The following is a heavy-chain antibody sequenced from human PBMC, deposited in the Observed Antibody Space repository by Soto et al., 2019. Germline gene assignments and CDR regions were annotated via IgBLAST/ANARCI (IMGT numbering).Heavy chain of an antibody. CDR1: GGSVNIGTYY. V-gene: IGHV4-61*01. J-gene: IGHJ4*02. D-gene: IGHD2-21*01. CDR3: ARGGDAHKKGH. CDR2: IHYSGST. Sequence: SETLPLTCTVPGGSVNIGTYYWSCIRQPPGKGLEWIGFIHYSGSTNYNHSLKSRVTMSVDTSKNQFSLKLTSVNAVDTAVDYCARGGDAHKKGHWGQGTLVIVSS.